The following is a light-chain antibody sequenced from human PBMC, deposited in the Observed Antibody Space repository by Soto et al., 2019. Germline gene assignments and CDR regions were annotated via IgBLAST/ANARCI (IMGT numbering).Light chain of an antibody. CDR1: QSVSTY. J-gene: IGKJ1*01. CDR3: QQRSSWPLT. CDR2: DAS. V-gene: IGKV3-11*01. Sequence: EIVLTQSPATLSLSPGDRATLSCRASQSVSTYFAWYQQKPGQAPRLLIYDASNRATGIPARFSGSGSGTDFTRTISSLEPEDFAFYSCQQRSSWPLTFGQGTKVDIK.